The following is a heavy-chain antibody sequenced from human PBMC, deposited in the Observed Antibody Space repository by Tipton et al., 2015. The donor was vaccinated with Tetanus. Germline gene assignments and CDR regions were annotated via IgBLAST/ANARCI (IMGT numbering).Heavy chain of an antibody. CDR1: GGTFSSYA. D-gene: IGHD2-15*01. CDR3: VRPARYCSGGSCVLALDF. CDR2: IFPLYGTA. Sequence: QVQLVQSGAEVKKPGSSVRVSCKTSGGTFSSYAISWVRQARGQGLAWMGGIFPLYGTANYAPDFQGRVTLTADESTGTAYMEMISLRSEDTAVYYCVRPARYCSGGSCVLALDFWGQGTLVTVSS. J-gene: IGHJ4*02. V-gene: IGHV1-69*01.